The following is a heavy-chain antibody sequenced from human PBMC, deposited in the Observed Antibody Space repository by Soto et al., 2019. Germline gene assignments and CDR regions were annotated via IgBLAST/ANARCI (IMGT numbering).Heavy chain of an antibody. CDR1: GGSISSYY. Sequence: QVQLQESGPGLVKPSETLSLTCTVSGGSISSYYWSWIRQPPGKGLEWIGYIYYSGSTNYNPSLKSRVTISVDTSKNHFSLKLSSVTAADTAVYYCARLVVPAATNWFDPWGQGTLVTVSS. CDR2: IYYSGST. J-gene: IGHJ5*02. V-gene: IGHV4-59*08. D-gene: IGHD2-2*01. CDR3: ARLVVPAATNWFDP.